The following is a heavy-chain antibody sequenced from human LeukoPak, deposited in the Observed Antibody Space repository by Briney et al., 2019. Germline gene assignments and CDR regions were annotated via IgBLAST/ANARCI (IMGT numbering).Heavy chain of an antibody. CDR1: GGSISSSNW. D-gene: IGHD3-22*01. CDR2: IYHSGST. V-gene: IGHV4-4*02. CDR3: ARVYDLPEGGYLFDY. J-gene: IGHJ4*02. Sequence: PSETLSLTCAVSGGSISSSNWWSWIRQPPGKGLEWIGEIYHSGSTNYNPSLKSRVTISVDKSKTQFSLKLSSVTAADTAVYYCARVYDLPEGGYLFDYWGQGTLVTVSS.